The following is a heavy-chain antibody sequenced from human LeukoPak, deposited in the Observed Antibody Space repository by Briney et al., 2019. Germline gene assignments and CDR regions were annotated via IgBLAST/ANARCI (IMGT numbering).Heavy chain of an antibody. D-gene: IGHD4-11*01. J-gene: IGHJ4*02. Sequence: KPGGSLRLSCAASGFTFSSYSMNWVRQAPGKGLEWVSSISDDSKYIYYADSVKGRFSISRDNAKRSLYLQMNSLRAEDTAVYYCAKVAPATVTTSLRPKPFDYWGQGTLVTVSS. CDR2: ISDDSKYI. CDR3: AKVAPATVTTSLRPKPFDY. V-gene: IGHV3-21*01. CDR1: GFTFSSYS.